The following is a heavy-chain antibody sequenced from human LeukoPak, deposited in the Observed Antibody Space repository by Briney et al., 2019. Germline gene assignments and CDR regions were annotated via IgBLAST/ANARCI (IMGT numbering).Heavy chain of an antibody. CDR3: ARDQIRIWSGDLSSGGMDV. CDR1: GFTFSDYY. J-gene: IGHJ6*02. CDR2: ISSSGSTI. Sequence: PGGSLRLSCAASGFTFSDYYMSWIRQAPGKGLEWVSYISSSGSTIYYEDSVKGRFTISRDNAKNSLYLQMNSLRAENTAVYYCARDQIRIWSGDLSSGGMDVWGQGTMVTVSS. V-gene: IGHV3-11*01. D-gene: IGHD3-10*01.